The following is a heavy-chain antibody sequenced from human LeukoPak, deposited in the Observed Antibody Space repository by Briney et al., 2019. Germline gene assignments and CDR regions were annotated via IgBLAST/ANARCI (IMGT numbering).Heavy chain of an antibody. D-gene: IGHD3-10*01. CDR1: GGSISSSSYY. CDR2: ICYSGST. J-gene: IGHJ4*02. Sequence: PSETLSLTCTVSGGSISSSSYYWGWIRQPPGKGLEWIGSICYSGSTYYNPSLKSRVTISVDTSKNQFSLKLSSVTAADTAVYYCARREGAYGSGSYYFDYWGQGTLVTVSS. CDR3: ARREGAYGSGSYYFDY. V-gene: IGHV4-39*01.